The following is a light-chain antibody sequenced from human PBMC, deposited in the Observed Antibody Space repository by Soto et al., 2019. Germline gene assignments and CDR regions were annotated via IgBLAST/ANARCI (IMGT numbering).Light chain of an antibody. J-gene: IGKJ5*01. CDR2: AAS. CDR3: QQSSRTPVT. Sequence: DIQMTQSPSSLSASVRDRVTITCRASQSISTYLNWYQQKPGKAPNLLIYAASTLQRGVPSRFSGSGSGTDFTLTISSLQAEDFATYYCQQSSRTPVTFGQGTRLEIK. CDR1: QSISTY. V-gene: IGKV1-39*01.